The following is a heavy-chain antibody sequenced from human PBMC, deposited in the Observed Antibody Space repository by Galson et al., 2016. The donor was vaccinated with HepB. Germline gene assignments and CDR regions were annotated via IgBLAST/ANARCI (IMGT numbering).Heavy chain of an antibody. Sequence: SLRLSCAASGSTFSDCAMSWVRQTPGKGLEWVSGISGSGVNAHYADSVKGRFTISRDNSKNTLYLQMNSLRAEDTAVYYCARRRGSGSHDYWGQGTLVTVSS. V-gene: IGHV3-23*01. CDR2: ISGSGVNA. D-gene: IGHD3-10*01. CDR1: GSTFSDCA. J-gene: IGHJ4*02. CDR3: ARRRGSGSHDY.